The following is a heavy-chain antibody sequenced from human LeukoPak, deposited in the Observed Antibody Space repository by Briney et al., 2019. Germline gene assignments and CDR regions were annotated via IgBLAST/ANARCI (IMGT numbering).Heavy chain of an antibody. J-gene: IGHJ4*02. CDR3: AKSNGYGLIDY. CDR2: IYSSGNT. Sequence: PSETLSLTCAVSGASISSSNYYWGWVRQSPGKGLEWIGNIYSSGNTYYNASLKSRVTMYIDTSKDQFSLKLSSVTAADTAMYYCAKSNGYGLIDYWGQGTLVTVSS. D-gene: IGHD5-12*01. CDR1: GASISSSNYY. V-gene: IGHV4-39*01.